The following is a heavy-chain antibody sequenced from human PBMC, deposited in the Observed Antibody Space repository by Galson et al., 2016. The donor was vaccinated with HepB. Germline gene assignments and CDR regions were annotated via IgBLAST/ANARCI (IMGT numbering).Heavy chain of an antibody. D-gene: IGHD1-26*01. J-gene: IGHJ4*02. CDR3: ARDAMGRGSGSYSAFDY. CDR1: GFSFNTYS. Sequence: SLRLSCAASGFSFNTYSMHWVRQAPGKGLEWVAAIISAGDKQYYTDSVRGRFTISRDNSNNMMYLQMNSLRPEDTSVYYCARDAMGRGSGSYSAFDYWGQGTLVAVSS. CDR2: IISAGDKQ. V-gene: IGHV3-30*04.